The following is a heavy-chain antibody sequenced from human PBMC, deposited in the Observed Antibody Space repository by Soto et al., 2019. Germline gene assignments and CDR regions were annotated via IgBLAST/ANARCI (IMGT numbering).Heavy chain of an antibody. CDR3: GRVPPPVQEQLVIVVDF. J-gene: IGHJ4*02. D-gene: IGHD6-13*01. V-gene: IGHV4-31*03. CDR2: IYYSGST. Sequence: SETLSLTCTVSGGSISSGGYYWSWIRQHPGKGLEWIGHIYYSGSTSYNPSLKSRVTISIDTSKNQFSLKLTSVTAADTVVYSCGRVPPPVQEQLVIVVDFWGQGTLVTVSS. CDR1: GGSISSGGYY.